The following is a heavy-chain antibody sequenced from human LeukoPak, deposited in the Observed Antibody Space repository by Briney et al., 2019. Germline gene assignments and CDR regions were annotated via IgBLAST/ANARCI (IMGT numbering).Heavy chain of an antibody. J-gene: IGHJ3*01. CDR1: GDSVSRNSAT. CDR3: SRSAAGAFDV. CDR2: TYFRSRWYN. Sequence: SQTLSLTCAISGDSVSRNSATWNWIRQSLSRGLEWLGRTYFRSRWYNDYAVPVKSRITISADTSKNQLSLQLSSVTPEDTAVYYCSRSAAGAFDVWGQGTMVTVSS. V-gene: IGHV6-1*01.